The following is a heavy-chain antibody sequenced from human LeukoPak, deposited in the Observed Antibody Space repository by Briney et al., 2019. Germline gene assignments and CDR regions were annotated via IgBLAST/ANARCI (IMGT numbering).Heavy chain of an antibody. Sequence: GGSLRLSCAASGFSFSTYGMHWVRQAPGKGLEWVALIWNAGTNTYYADSVKGRFTISRDNSKNTLDLQMNSLRAEDTAVYYCAKRDNNDYYTGLHVFNIWGQGTMVTVSS. CDR1: GFSFSTYG. CDR3: AKRDNNDYYTGLHVFNI. D-gene: IGHD3-22*01. V-gene: IGHV3-33*06. J-gene: IGHJ3*02. CDR2: IWNAGTNT.